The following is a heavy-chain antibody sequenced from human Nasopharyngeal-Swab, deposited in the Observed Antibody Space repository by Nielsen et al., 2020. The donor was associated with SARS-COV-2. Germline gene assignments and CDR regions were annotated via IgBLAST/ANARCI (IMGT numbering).Heavy chain of an antibody. D-gene: IGHD3-3*01. CDR2: IYYSGST. V-gene: IGHV4-39*01. CDR3: ARQARSITIFGVVIKVWFDP. Sequence: SETLSLTCTVSGGSISSGGYYWGWIRQPPGKGLEWIGSIYYSGSTYYNPSLKSRVTISVDTSKNQFSLKLSSVTAADTAVYYCARQARSITIFGVVIKVWFDPWGQGTLVTVSS. CDR1: GGSISSGGYY. J-gene: IGHJ5*02.